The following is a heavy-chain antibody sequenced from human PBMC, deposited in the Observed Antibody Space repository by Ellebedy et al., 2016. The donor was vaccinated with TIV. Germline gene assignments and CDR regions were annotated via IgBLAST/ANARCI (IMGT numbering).Heavy chain of an antibody. D-gene: IGHD2-2*01. CDR1: GFTFSSYG. CDR3: ARSSCASEDSSTSCYGYYYYGMDV. CDR2: IWYDGSNK. Sequence: GESLKISXAASGFTFSSYGMHWVRQAPGKGLEWVAVIWYDGSNKYYADSVKGRFTISRDNSKNTLYLQMNSLRAEDTAVYYCARSSCASEDSSTSCYGYYYYGMDVWGQGTTVTVSS. V-gene: IGHV3-33*01. J-gene: IGHJ6*02.